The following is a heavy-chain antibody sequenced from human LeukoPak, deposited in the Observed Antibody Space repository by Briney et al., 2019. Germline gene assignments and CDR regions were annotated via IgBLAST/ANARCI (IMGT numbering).Heavy chain of an antibody. CDR1: GGTFSSYA. CDR3: ARGPQWLPQGQYFQH. CDR2: IIPIFGTA. Sequence: AASVKVSRKASGGTFSSYAISWVRQAPGQGLEWMGGIIPIFGTANYAQKFQGRVTITADKSTSTAYMELSSLRSEDTAVYYCARGPQWLPQGQYFQHWGQGTLVTVSS. J-gene: IGHJ1*01. D-gene: IGHD6-19*01. V-gene: IGHV1-69*06.